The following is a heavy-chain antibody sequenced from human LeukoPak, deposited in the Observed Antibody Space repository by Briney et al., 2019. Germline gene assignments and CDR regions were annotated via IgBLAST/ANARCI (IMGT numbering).Heavy chain of an antibody. Sequence: GGSLRLSYAASGFTFSDYYMSWIRQAPGKGLEWVSYISSSGSTIYYADSVKGRFTISRDNAKNSLYLQMNSLRAEDTAVYYCASRLYSSGSFDYWGQGTLVTVSS. V-gene: IGHV3-11*04. CDR3: ASRLYSSGSFDY. D-gene: IGHD6-19*01. CDR1: GFTFSDYY. J-gene: IGHJ4*02. CDR2: ISSSGSTI.